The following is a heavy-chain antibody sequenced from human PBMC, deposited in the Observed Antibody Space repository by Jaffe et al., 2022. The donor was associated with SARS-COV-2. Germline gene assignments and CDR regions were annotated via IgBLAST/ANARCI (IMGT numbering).Heavy chain of an antibody. D-gene: IGHD6-25*01. Sequence: EVLLVESGGGLVQPGGSLRLSCAASGFTFSNYAMSWVRQAPGKGRGLEWVSSISGSGATTYYADSVKGRFTISRDNSKNTLYLQMNSLRAEDTAVYYCAKSTRLWRGGSYYFDYWGQGTLVSVSS. CDR2: ISGSGATT. CDR1: GFTFSNYA. CDR3: AKSTRLWRGGSYYFDY. V-gene: IGHV3-23*04. J-gene: IGHJ4*02.